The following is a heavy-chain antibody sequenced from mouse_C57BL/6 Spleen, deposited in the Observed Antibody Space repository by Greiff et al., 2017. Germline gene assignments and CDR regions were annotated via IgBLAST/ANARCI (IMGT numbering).Heavy chain of an antibody. Sequence: VTLVESGPGLVQPSQSLSITCTVSGFSLTSYGVHWVRQSPGKGLEWLGVIWSGGSTDYNAAFMSRLSITKDNSKSQVFFKMNSLQADDTAIYYCAKKGYDYDGDYAMDYWGQGTSVTVSS. CDR2: IWSGGST. D-gene: IGHD2-4*01. V-gene: IGHV2-5*01. CDR3: AKKGYDYDGDYAMDY. J-gene: IGHJ4*01. CDR1: GFSLTSYG.